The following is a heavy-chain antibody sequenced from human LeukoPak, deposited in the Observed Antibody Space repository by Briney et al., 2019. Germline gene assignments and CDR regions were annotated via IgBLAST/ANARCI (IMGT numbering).Heavy chain of an antibody. D-gene: IGHD7-27*01. CDR2: IYPSSDEI. V-gene: IGHV3-23*01. CDR3: AKYSQTGDPFDY. J-gene: IGHJ4*02. Sequence: GGSLRLSCAASAFSFGSHAMIWARQAPGKGLEWVSVIYPSSDEIRYAESVKGRFTVSRDNSKNTLSLQMNGLRAEDTAIYYCAKYSQTGDPFDYWGQGTLVAVSS. CDR1: AFSFGSHA.